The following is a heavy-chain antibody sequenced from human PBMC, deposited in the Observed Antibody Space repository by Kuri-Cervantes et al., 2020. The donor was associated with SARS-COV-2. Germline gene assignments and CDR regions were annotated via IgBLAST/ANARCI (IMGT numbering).Heavy chain of an antibody. J-gene: IGHJ6*03. Sequence: GESLKISCAASGFTFSSYGMHWVRQAPGKGLEWVAVIWYDGSNKYYADSVKGRFTISRDNSKNTLYLQMNSLRAEDTAVYFCARDMTADYFYFQYMDVWGKGTTVTVSS. CDR1: GFTFSSYG. D-gene: IGHD2-21*02. CDR2: IWYDGSNK. CDR3: ARDMTADYFYFQYMDV. V-gene: IGHV3-33*01.